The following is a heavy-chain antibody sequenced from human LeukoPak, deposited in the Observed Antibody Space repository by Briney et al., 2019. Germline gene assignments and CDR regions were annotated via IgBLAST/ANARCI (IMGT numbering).Heavy chain of an antibody. CDR2: IGTSGDFT. CDR1: GFTFSSYA. D-gene: IGHD2-15*01. J-gene: IGHJ6*02. CDR3: AGCSGGSCYSRGKYGVDV. V-gene: IGHV3-23*01. Sequence: GGSLRLSCATSGFTFSSYAMSWVRQAPGKGLESVSFIGTSGDFTYYAASVKGRFTVSRDNSKNTLYLQMNSLRADDTAVYYCAGCSGGSCYSRGKYGVDVWGQGTTVIVSS.